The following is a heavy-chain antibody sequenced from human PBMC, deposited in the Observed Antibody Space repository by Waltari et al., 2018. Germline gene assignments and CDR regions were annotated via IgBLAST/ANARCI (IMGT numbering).Heavy chain of an antibody. CDR3: AREGQQLARYLDS. CDR2: IGSGGSYI. J-gene: IGHJ4*02. Sequence: EVHLVESGGGLVKPGGSLRLSCEASGFSFRTYAMSWVRQTPGKALEWLASIGSGGSYIYDADSMRGRFVISRDDATNSLYLHIHSLRAEDTAMYYCAREGQQLARYLDSWGQGTLVTVSS. D-gene: IGHD6-13*01. CDR1: GFSFRTYA. V-gene: IGHV3-21*01.